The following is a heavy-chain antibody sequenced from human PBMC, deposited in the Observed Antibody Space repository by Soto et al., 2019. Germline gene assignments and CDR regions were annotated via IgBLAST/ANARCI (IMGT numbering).Heavy chain of an antibody. Sequence: PSETLSLTCTVSGGSVSSGSYYWSWILQPPGKGLEWIAYIYYGGITNYNPSLKSRVTISVDMSKNQFSLKLRSATAADTAVYYCARVNGGPYFFDNWGQGTLVTVSS. CDR3: ARVNGGPYFFDN. CDR1: GGSVSSGSYY. V-gene: IGHV4-61*01. CDR2: IYYGGIT. J-gene: IGHJ4*02. D-gene: IGHD2-8*01.